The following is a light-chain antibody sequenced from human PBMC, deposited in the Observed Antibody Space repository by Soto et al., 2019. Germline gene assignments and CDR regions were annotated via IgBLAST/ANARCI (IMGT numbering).Light chain of an antibody. CDR1: QSISSW. CDR3: QQYSSSSPT. CDR2: GAS. Sequence: DIQMTQSPSTLSASVGDRVTITCRASQSISSWLAWYQQKPGKAPKLLIYGASSLESGVPSRFSGSGSVTEFTLTIDSLQPDDFASYCCQQYSSSSPTFGQGTKLEI. J-gene: IGKJ2*01. V-gene: IGKV1-5*01.